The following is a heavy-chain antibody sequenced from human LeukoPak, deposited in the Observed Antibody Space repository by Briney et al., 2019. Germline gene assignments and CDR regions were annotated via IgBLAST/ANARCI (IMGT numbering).Heavy chain of an antibody. V-gene: IGHV1-2*02. CDR3: ARSHDYSGNLDGY. J-gene: IGHJ4*02. CDR1: GYTFTGYY. CDR2: INPNSGGT. D-gene: IGHD4-23*01. Sequence: ASVTVSCKASGYTFTGYYMHWVRQAPGQGLEWMGWINPNSGGTNYAQKFQGRVTMTRDTSISTAYMELSRLRSDDTAVYYCARSHDYSGNLDGYWGQGTLVTVSS.